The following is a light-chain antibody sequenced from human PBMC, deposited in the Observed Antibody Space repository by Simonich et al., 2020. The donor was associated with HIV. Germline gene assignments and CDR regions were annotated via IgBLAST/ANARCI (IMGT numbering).Light chain of an antibody. CDR2: WAS. J-gene: IGKJ1*01. CDR3: QQYYSTPQT. CDR1: QSVLSSSNNKNY. V-gene: IGKV4-1*01. Sequence: DIVMTQSPDSLAVSLGERATINCKSSQSVLSSSNNKNYLAWYQQNPGQPPHLLFYWASTRDAGVPDRFSGSGSGTDFTLTINSLQAEDVAVYYCQQYYSTPQTFGQGTKVEIK.